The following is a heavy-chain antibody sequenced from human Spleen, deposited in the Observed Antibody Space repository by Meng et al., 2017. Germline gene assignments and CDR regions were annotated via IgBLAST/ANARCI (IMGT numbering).Heavy chain of an antibody. CDR2: INPNSGGT. J-gene: IGHJ6*02. V-gene: IGHV1-2*06. CDR1: GYTFTGYY. CDR3: ARDKGTRHYYYYYGMDV. D-gene: IGHD1/OR15-1a*01. Sequence: ASVKVSCKASGYTFTGYYMHWVRQAPGQGLEWMGRINPNSGGTNYAQKFKGRVTMTRDTSISTAYMELSRLRSDDTAVYYCARDKGTRHYYYYYGMDVWGQGTTVTVSS.